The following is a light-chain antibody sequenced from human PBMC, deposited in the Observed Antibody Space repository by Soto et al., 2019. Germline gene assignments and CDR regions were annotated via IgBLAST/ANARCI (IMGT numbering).Light chain of an antibody. Sequence: AIRMTQSPSSLSASTGDRVTITCRASQGISSYLAWYQQKPGKAPKLLIYAASTLQSVVPSRFSGSGSGTDFTLTISCLQSEDFATYYCQQYYSYPVTFGQGTKVDIK. CDR2: AAS. J-gene: IGKJ1*01. CDR3: QQYYSYPVT. CDR1: QGISSY. V-gene: IGKV1-8*01.